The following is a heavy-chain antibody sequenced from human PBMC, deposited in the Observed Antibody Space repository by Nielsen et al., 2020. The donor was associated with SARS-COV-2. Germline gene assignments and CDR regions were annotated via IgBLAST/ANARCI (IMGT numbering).Heavy chain of an antibody. D-gene: IGHD3-9*01. V-gene: IGHV1-18*01. Sequence: ASVKVSCKAPGYTFTSYGISWVRQAPGQGLEWMGWISAYNGNTNYAQKLQGRVTMTTDTSTSTAYMELRNLRSDDTAMYYCARFYDILTGYNPNFDYWGQGTLVTVSS. CDR1: GYTFTSYG. CDR3: ARFYDILTGYNPNFDY. CDR2: ISAYNGNT. J-gene: IGHJ4*02.